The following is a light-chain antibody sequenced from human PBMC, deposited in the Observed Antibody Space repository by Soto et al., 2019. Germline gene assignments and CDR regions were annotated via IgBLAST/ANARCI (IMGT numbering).Light chain of an antibody. CDR3: MQALQTWP. Sequence: DIVMTQSPLSLPVTPGEPASISCRSSQSLLHSNGYNYWDCYLQKPGQAPQLLIYLGSNRASGVPERFSGSGSGKDFTRKLSRVEAGEVTVYCRMQALQTWPCGQGTKVEI. CDR1: QSLLHSNGYNY. V-gene: IGKV2-28*01. CDR2: LGS. J-gene: IGKJ1*01.